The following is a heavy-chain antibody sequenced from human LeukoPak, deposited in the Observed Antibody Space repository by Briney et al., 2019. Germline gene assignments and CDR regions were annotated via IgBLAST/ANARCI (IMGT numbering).Heavy chain of an antibody. CDR1: RFTFSSYA. J-gene: IGHJ4*02. CDR3: AKDRGQQLVPFDY. D-gene: IGHD6-13*01. CDR2: ISGSGDTT. Sequence: GGSLRLSCAASRFTFSSYAMSWVRQAPGKGLEWVSSISGSGDTTHYADSVKGRFTISRDNSKNTLYLQMNSLRAEDTAVYYCAKDRGQQLVPFDYWGQGTLVTVSS. V-gene: IGHV3-23*01.